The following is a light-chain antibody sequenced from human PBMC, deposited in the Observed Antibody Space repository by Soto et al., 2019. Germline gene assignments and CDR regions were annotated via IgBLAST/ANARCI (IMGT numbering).Light chain of an antibody. CDR2: DAS. V-gene: IGKV1-33*01. CDR1: QDISNY. Sequence: DIQMTQSPSSLSASVGDRVTITCQASQDISNYLNWYQQKPGKAPKLLIYDASNLETGVPSRFSGSGSGTDFTITISSRQPEDIATYYCQQYDNLPYTFGQGNKLEIK. CDR3: QQYDNLPYT. J-gene: IGKJ2*01.